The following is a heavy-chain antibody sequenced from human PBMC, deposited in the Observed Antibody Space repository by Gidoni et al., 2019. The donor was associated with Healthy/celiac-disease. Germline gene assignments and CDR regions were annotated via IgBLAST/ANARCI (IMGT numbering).Heavy chain of an antibody. D-gene: IGHD3-10*01. V-gene: IGHV2-26*01. CDR3: ARIMVRGVHYYYYGMDV. J-gene: IGHJ6*02. Sequence: QVTLKESGPVLVKPTETLTLTCTVSGFSLSNASMGVSWIRQPPGKALEWLAHIFSNDEKSYSTSLKSRLTISKDTSKSQVVLTMTNMDPVDTATYYCARIMVRGVHYYYYGMDVWGQGTTVTVSS. CDR1: GFSLSNASMG. CDR2: IFSNDEK.